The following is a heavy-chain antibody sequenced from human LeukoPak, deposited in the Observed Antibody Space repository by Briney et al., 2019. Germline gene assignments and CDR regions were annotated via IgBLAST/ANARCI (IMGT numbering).Heavy chain of an antibody. D-gene: IGHD5-18*01. CDR3: AKEEIQVWLE. J-gene: IGHJ4*02. Sequence: GGSLRLSCAASGFTFSSYAMSWVPQAPGKGLDWVSVISGSGGSTYYADSVKGRFTISRDNSKNTLYLQMNSLRAEDTAVYYCAKEEIQVWLEWGQGTLVTVSS. V-gene: IGHV3-23*01. CDR1: GFTFSSYA. CDR2: ISGSGGST.